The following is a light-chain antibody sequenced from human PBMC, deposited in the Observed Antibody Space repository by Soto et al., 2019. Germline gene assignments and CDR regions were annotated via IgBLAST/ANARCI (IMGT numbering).Light chain of an antibody. Sequence: DIQMTQSPSSLSASVGARVTISCQASQDIGDSLNWYQQKEGRTPKLLIYDSLHLEPGVPSRFSGSRSGTRFSPPLSSMQPEDVATYFCQPFGRLPITFGQGTQL. CDR3: QPFGRLPIT. V-gene: IGKV1-33*01. J-gene: IGKJ5*01. CDR2: DSL. CDR1: QDIGDS.